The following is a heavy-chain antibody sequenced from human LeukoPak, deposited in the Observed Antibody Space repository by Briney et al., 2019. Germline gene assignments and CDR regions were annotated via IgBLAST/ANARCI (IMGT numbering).Heavy chain of an antibody. J-gene: IGHJ4*02. CDR2: IKQDGSEK. Sequence: GGSLRLSCAASGFTFSSYWMSWVRQAPGKGLEWVANIKQDGSEKYYVDSVKGRFTISRDNSKNTLYLQMNSLRAEDTAVYYCAKIAVAGSFDYWGQGTLVTVSS. D-gene: IGHD6-19*01. CDR1: GFTFSSYW. CDR3: AKIAVAGSFDY. V-gene: IGHV3-7*03.